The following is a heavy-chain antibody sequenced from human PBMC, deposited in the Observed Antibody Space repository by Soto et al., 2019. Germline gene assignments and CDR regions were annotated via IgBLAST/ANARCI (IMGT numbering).Heavy chain of an antibody. CDR3: ASGADYYDSSGYWNY. V-gene: IGHV3-30-3*01. D-gene: IGHD3-22*01. Sequence: GGSLRLSCAASGFTFSSYAMHWVRQAPGKGLEWVAVISYDGSNKYYADSVKGRFTISRDNSKNTLYLQMNSLRAEDTAVYYCASGADYYDSSGYWNYWGQGTLVTVSS. CDR1: GFTFSSYA. J-gene: IGHJ4*02. CDR2: ISYDGSNK.